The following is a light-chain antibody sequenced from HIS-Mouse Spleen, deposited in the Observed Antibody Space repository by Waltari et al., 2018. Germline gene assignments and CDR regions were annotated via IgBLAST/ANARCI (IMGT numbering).Light chain of an antibody. CDR3: YSTDSSGNHRV. CDR2: EDS. J-gene: IGLJ2*01. Sequence: SYELTQPPSVSVSPGQTARITCSGDALPKKYAYWYQQKSGQAPGLVIYEDSKRTSGIPERFSGSSSGTMATWTISGAQVEDEADYYCYSTDSSGNHRVFGGGTKLTVL. V-gene: IGLV3-10*01. CDR1: ALPKKY.